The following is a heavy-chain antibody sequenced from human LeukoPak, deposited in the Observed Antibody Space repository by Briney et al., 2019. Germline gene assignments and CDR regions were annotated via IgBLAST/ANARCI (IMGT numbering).Heavy chain of an antibody. CDR1: GGSFSGYY. V-gene: IGHV4-34*01. J-gene: IGHJ4*02. Sequence: SETLSLTCAVYGGSFSGYYWSWIRQPPGKGLEWIGEINHSGSTNYNPSLKSRVTISVDTSKNQFSLKLSSVTAADTAVYYCARALISPGRYFDYWGQGTLVTVSS. D-gene: IGHD1-26*01. CDR2: INHSGST. CDR3: ARALISPGRYFDY.